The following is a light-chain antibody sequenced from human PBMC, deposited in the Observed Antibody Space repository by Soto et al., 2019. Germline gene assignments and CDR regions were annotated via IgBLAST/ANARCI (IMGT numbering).Light chain of an antibody. CDR1: SGHSTYI. J-gene: IGLJ3*02. Sequence: QSVLTQSSSASASLGSSVKLTCTLSSGHSTYIIAWHRQQPGKAPHYLMKLEGSGTYNKGSGVPDRFSGSSSGADRYLTISTLQFEDEADYYCETWDSDTHTVFGGGTQLTVL. CDR3: ETWDSDTHTV. V-gene: IGLV4-60*02. CDR2: LEGSGTY.